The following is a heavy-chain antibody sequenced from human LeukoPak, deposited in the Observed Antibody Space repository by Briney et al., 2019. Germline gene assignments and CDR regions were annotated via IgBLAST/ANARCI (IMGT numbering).Heavy chain of an antibody. D-gene: IGHD3-22*01. CDR2: VSGSGGST. CDR3: AKDGFETYYYDRSGYYSFDY. CDR1: GFTFSSYA. V-gene: IGHV3-23*01. J-gene: IGHJ4*02. Sequence: PGGSLRLSCAASGFTFSSYAMSWVRQAPGKGLEWVSAVSGSGGSTYYADSVKGRFTISRDNSKNTLYLQMNSLRAEDTAVYYCAKDGFETYYYDRSGYYSFDYWGQGTLVTVSS.